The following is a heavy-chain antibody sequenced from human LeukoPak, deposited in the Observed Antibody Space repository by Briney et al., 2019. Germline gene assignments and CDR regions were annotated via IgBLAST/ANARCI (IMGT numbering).Heavy chain of an antibody. CDR2: IYHSGST. V-gene: IGHV4-38-2*01. D-gene: IGHD3-22*01. Sequence: SETLFLTCAVSGYSISSGYYWGWIRQPPGKGLEWIGSIYHSGSTDYNPSLKSRVTISVDQSQNQFSLKLSSVTAADPAVYYCASESFEGGYFDYWGQGTLVTVSS. J-gene: IGHJ4*02. CDR3: ASESFEGGYFDY. CDR1: GYSISSGYY.